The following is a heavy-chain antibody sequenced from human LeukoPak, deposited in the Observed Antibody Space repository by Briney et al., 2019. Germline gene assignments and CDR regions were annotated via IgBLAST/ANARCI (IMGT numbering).Heavy chain of an antibody. V-gene: IGHV1-18*01. Sequence: GASVKVSCKASGYTFTSYGIGWVRQAPGQGLEWMGWISAYIGNSNYAQKLQGRVTMTTDTSTSTAYMELRSLRSDDTAVYYCARVGAFGQQLVRGDYWGQGTLVTVSS. D-gene: IGHD6-13*01. CDR1: GYTFTSYG. CDR3: ARVGAFGQQLVRGDY. J-gene: IGHJ4*02. CDR2: ISAYIGNS.